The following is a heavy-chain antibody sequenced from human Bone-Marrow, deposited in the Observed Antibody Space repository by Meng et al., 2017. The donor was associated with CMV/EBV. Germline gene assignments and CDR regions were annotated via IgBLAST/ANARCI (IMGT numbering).Heavy chain of an antibody. CDR1: GFTFSGYW. D-gene: IGHD3-22*01. CDR2: INSDETST. CDR3: ARGSTSGLQFIVVITPNFYY. V-gene: IGHV3-74*01. J-gene: IGHJ4*02. Sequence: GGSLRLSCAASGFTFSGYWLHWVRQAPGKGLVWVSRINSDETSTRSADSVKGRFTISTDNAKNTLYLHVNSLTAEDTAVYYCARGSTSGLQFIVVITPNFYYWGQGTLVTVSS.